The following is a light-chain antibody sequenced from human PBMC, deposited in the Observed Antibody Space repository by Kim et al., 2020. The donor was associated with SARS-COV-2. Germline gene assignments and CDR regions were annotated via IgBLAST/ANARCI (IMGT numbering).Light chain of an antibody. V-gene: IGLV1-51*01. CDR3: GTWDSSLSADWV. J-gene: IGLJ3*02. CDR2: DNN. CDR1: TSNIGNNY. Sequence: KVTRSCSGSTSNIGNNYESWYQQLPGTAPKLLIYDNNTRPSGIPDRFSGSKSGTSATLGITGLQTGDEADYYCGTWDSSLSADWVFGGGTQLTVL.